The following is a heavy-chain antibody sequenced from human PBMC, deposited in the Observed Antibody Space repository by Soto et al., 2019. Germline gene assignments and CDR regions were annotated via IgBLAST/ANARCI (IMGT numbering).Heavy chain of an antibody. V-gene: IGHV1-2*02. CDR2: INPNSGDQ. CDR3: ARGMTVDTILGRFDP. Sequence: ASVKGSCNASGYSCTVYSLXCVRQSPGQGLEWMGWINPNSGDQSYAQRFKGTVNMTRDTSITTAYLEVNRLRSDDTAVYYCARGMTVDTILGRFDPWGQGTLVTVSS. J-gene: IGHJ5*02. CDR1: GYSCTVYS. D-gene: IGHD3-22*01.